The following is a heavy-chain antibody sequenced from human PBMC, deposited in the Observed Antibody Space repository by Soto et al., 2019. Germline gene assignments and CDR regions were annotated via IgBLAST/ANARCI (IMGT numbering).Heavy chain of an antibody. J-gene: IGHJ6*02. CDR2: IKQDGSEK. D-gene: IGHD4-17*01. CDR1: GFTFSSYW. CDR3: ARDNGDYEAAYYYYGMDV. V-gene: IGHV3-7*05. Sequence: GGSLRLSCAASGFTFSSYWMSWVRQAPGKGLEWVANIKQDGSEKYYVDSVKGRFTISRDNAKNSLYLQMNSLRAEDTAVYYCARDNGDYEAAYYYYGMDVWGQGTTVTVSS.